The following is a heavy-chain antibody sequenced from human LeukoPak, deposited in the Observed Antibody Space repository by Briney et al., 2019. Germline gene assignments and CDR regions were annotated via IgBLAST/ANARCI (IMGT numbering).Heavy chain of an antibody. J-gene: IGHJ2*01. CDR2: IYYSGST. Sequence: PSETLSLTCTVSGGSISSYYWSWIRQHPGKGLEWIGYIYYSGSTYYNPSLKSRVTISVDTSKNQFSLKLSSVTAADTAVYYCARSAAFYYYDSSGPGYFDLWGRGTLVTVSS. D-gene: IGHD3-22*01. CDR1: GGSISSYY. V-gene: IGHV4-59*06. CDR3: ARSAAFYYYDSSGPGYFDL.